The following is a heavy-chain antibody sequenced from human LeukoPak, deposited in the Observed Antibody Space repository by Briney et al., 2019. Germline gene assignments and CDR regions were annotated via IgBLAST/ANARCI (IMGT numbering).Heavy chain of an antibody. CDR2: INPNSGGT. J-gene: IGHJ3*02. CDR1: GYTFTGYY. CDR3: ARGIAAAGTAAFDI. Sequence: ASVKVSCKASGYTFTGYYMHWVRQAPGQGLEWMGWINPNSGGTNYAQKFQGRVTMTRDTSISTAYMELSRLGSDDTAVYYCARGIAAAGTAAFDIWGQGTMVTVSS. V-gene: IGHV1-2*02. D-gene: IGHD6-13*01.